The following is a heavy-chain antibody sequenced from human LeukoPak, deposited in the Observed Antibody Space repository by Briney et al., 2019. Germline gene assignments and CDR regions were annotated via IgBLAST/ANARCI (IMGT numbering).Heavy chain of an antibody. CDR1: GFTFSSYA. CDR3: AKDLTDHGNFDY. J-gene: IGHJ4*02. V-gene: IGHV3-30-3*01. CDR2: ISYDGSNK. D-gene: IGHD4-17*01. Sequence: GGSLRLSCAASGFTFSSYAMHWVRQAPGKGLEWVAVISYDGSNKYYADSVKGRFTISRDNSKNTLYLQMNSLRAEDTAVYYCAKDLTDHGNFDYWGQGTLVTVSS.